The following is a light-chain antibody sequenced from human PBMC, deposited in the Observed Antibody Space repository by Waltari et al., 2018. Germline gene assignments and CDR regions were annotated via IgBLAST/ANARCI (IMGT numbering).Light chain of an antibody. V-gene: IGLV3-1*01. Sequence: SYELTQPPSVSVSPGQTASITCSGDKLGDTYACWYQQKPGQSPVLVIYQDSKRPSGIPERFSGSNSRNTATLTRSGTQAMDEADYYCQAWDSSTASFGTGTKVTVL. J-gene: IGLJ1*01. CDR1: KLGDTY. CDR3: QAWDSSTAS. CDR2: QDS.